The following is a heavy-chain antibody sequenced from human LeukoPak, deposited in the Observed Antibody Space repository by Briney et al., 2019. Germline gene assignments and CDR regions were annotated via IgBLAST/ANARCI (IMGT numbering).Heavy chain of an antibody. CDR2: ISGSGGST. Sequence: GGSLRLSCAASGFTFSSYAMSWVRQAPGKGLEWVSAISGSGGSTYYADSVKGRFTISRDNSKNTLYLQMNSLRAEDTAVYYCAKDPSREYYYGSGSYRYYFDYWGQGTLVTVSS. CDR3: AKDPSREYYYGSGSYRYYFDY. V-gene: IGHV3-23*01. J-gene: IGHJ4*02. CDR1: GFTFSSYA. D-gene: IGHD3-10*01.